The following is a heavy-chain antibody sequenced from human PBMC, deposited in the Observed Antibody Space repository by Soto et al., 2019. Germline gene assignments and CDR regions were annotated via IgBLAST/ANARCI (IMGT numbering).Heavy chain of an antibody. D-gene: IGHD1-26*01. CDR1: GFTFSSYA. CDR2: ISPSGGST. Sequence: EVQLLESGGGLVQSGGSLRLSCAASGFTFSSYAMSWVRQAPGKGLEWVSGISPSGGSTYYADSVKGRFTISRDNSKNTLYLQMNSLRAEDAAVCYCAKKVGGSYFFDCWGQGTLVTVSS. J-gene: IGHJ4*02. V-gene: IGHV3-23*01. CDR3: AKKVGGSYFFDC.